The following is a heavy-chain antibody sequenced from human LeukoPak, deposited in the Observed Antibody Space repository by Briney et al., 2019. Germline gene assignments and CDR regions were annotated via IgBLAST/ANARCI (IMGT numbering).Heavy chain of an antibody. CDR2: IYYSGST. D-gene: IGHD3-22*01. CDR3: ARRITMIVVVYDAFDI. Sequence: SETLSLTCTVSGGSISSSSYYWDWIRQPPGKGLEWIGSIYYSGSTYYNPSLKSRVTISVDTSKNQFSLKLSSVTAADTAVYYCARRITMIVVVYDAFDIWGQGTMVTVSS. CDR1: GGSISSSSYY. V-gene: IGHV4-39*01. J-gene: IGHJ3*02.